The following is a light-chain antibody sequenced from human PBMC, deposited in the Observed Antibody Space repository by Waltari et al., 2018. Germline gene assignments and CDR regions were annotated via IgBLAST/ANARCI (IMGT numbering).Light chain of an antibody. CDR2: QDN. CDR3: QAWDSNAAV. J-gene: IGLJ2*01. CDR1: KLGDKY. Sequence: SYELTQPPSVSVSPGQTASITCSGDKLGDKYACWYQQKPGQSPILVIYQDNKRPSGIPGRFAGSNSGSTATLTISGTPTMDEADYYCQAWDSNAAVFGGGTKLTVL. V-gene: IGLV3-1*01.